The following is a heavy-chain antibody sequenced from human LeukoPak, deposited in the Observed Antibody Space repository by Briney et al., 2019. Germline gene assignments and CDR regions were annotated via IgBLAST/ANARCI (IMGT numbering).Heavy chain of an antibody. D-gene: IGHD2-2*01. CDR3: AKDLSVGAMHQFYFDY. Sequence: PGRSLRLSCAASGFIFSNYGMHWVRQAPGKGLEWVALIWYDGRNKYYVDSVKGRFTISRDNSKNTLYLQMNSLRAEDTAVYYCAKDLSVGAMHQFYFDYWGQGALVTVSS. J-gene: IGHJ4*02. CDR2: IWYDGRNK. CDR1: GFIFSNYG. V-gene: IGHV3-33*06.